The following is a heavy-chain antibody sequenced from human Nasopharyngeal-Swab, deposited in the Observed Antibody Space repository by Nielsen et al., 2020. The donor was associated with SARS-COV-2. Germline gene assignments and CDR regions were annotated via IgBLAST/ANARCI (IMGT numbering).Heavy chain of an antibody. V-gene: IGHV4-34*01. CDR3: AKEGATGWFDP. CDR2: VNHGGGT. J-gene: IGHJ5*02. CDR1: GGSFSVHQ. Sequence: SETLSLTCAVYGGSFSVHQWSWVRQPPGKGLEWIGEVNHGGGTKYNPSLKSRVSMFMDTSKNQFSLRLTSVTAADTAVYYCAKEGATGWFDPCGQGTLVTVSS.